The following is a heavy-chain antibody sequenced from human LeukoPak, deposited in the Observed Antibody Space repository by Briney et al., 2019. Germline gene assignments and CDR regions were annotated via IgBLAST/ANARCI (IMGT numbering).Heavy chain of an antibody. D-gene: IGHD3-22*01. Sequence: GGSLRLSCAASGFTFSSYGMHWVRQAPGKGLEWVAVISYDGSNKYYADSVKGRFTISRDNSKNTLYLQMNSLRAEDTAVYYCARATITMIGGPYYGMDVWGQGTTVTVSS. CDR2: ISYDGSNK. CDR3: ARATITMIGGPYYGMDV. J-gene: IGHJ6*02. V-gene: IGHV3-33*01. CDR1: GFTFSSYG.